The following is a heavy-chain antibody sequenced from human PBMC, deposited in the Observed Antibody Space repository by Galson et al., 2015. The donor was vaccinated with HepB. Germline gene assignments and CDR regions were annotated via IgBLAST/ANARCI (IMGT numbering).Heavy chain of an antibody. Sequence: SETPSLTCAVYGGSFSGYYWSWIRQPPWKGLEWIGEINHRGSTNYNPSLKSRVTISVDTSKNQFSLKLSSVTAADTAVYYCARGGVQYDFWSGYYPRGGYYYGMDVWGQGTTVTVSS. CDR1: GGSFSGYY. V-gene: IGHV4-34*01. J-gene: IGHJ6*02. D-gene: IGHD3-3*01. CDR3: ARGGVQYDFWSGYYPRGGYYYGMDV. CDR2: INHRGST.